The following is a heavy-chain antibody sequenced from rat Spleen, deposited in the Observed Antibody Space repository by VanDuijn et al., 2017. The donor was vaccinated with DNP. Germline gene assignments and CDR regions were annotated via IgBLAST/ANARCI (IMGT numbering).Heavy chain of an antibody. J-gene: IGHJ2*01. CDR3: TRDLNWGGFFDY. CDR1: GFSLTNYH. D-gene: IGHD5-1*01. V-gene: IGHV2S12*01. CDR2: ISTGGST. Sequence: QVQLKESGPGLVQPSQTLSLTCTVSGFSLTNYHVHWVRQSPGKGLEWIAAISTGGSTYYNSALKSRLSISRDTSKSQVFLKMNSLQTEDTAIYYCTRDLNWGGFFDYWGQGVMVTVSS.